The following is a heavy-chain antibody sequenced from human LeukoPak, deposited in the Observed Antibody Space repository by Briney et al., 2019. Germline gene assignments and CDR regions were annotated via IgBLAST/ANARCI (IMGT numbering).Heavy chain of an antibody. CDR1: GYTFTSYY. V-gene: IGHV1-46*01. D-gene: IGHD3-22*01. CDR2: TNPSGGST. J-gene: IGHJ3*02. CDR3: ARVYYYDSSGWDAFDI. Sequence: GASVKVSCKASGYTFTSYYMHWVRQAPGQGLEWMGITNPSGGSTSYAQKFQGRVTMTRDTSTSTVYMELSSQRSEDTAVYYCARVYYYDSSGWDAFDIWGQGTMVTVSS.